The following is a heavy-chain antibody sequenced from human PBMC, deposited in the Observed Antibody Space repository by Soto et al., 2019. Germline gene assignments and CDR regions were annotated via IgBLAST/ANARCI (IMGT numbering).Heavy chain of an antibody. J-gene: IGHJ6*02. V-gene: IGHV3-9*01. CDR3: AKDQGVVTPHYHYYYGMDV. Sequence: LRLSCAASGFTFDDYAMHWVRQAPGKGLEWVSGISWNSGSIGYADSVKGRFTISRDNAKNSLYLQMNSLRAEDTALYYCAKDQGVVTPHYHYYYGMDVWGQGTTVTVSS. CDR1: GFTFDDYA. CDR2: ISWNSGSI. D-gene: IGHD2-21*02.